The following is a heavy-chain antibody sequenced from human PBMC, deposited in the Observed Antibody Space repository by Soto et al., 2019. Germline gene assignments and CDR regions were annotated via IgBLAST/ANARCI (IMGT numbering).Heavy chain of an antibody. CDR3: ARSELLWFGDRYYYYYGMDV. J-gene: IGHJ6*02. V-gene: IGHV1-2*02. CDR2: INPNSGGT. CDR1: GYTFTGYY. D-gene: IGHD3-10*01. Sequence: GASVKVSCKASGYTFTGYYMRWVRQAPGQGLEWMGWINPNSGGTNYAQKFQGRVTMTRDTSTSTVYMELSSLRSEDTAVYYCARSELLWFGDRYYYYYGMDVWGQGTTVTVSS.